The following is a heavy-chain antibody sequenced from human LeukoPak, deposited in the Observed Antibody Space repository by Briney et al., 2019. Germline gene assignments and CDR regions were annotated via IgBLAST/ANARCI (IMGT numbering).Heavy chain of an antibody. CDR3: AKGYSSSSYDAFDI. CDR2: FSGSGGST. V-gene: IGHV3-23*01. J-gene: IGHJ3*02. CDR1: GFTFSSYA. Sequence: SGGSLRLSCAASGFTFSSYAMSWVRQAPGKGLEWVSAFSGSGGSTYYADSVKGRFTISRDNSKNTLYLQMNSLRAEDTAVYCCAKGYSSSSYDAFDIWGQGTMVTVSS. D-gene: IGHD6-13*01.